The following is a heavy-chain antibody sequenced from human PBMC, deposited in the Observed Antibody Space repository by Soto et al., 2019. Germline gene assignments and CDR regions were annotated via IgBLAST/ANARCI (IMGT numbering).Heavy chain of an antibody. D-gene: IGHD2-15*01. CDR2: ISYDGSNK. J-gene: IGHJ6*01. Sequence: QVQLVESGGGVVQPGRSLRLSCAASGFTFSSYAMHWVRQAPGKGLEWVAVISYDGSNKYYADSVKGRFTISRDNSKNTLYLQMNSLRAEDTAVYYCARVKGCSGGSCYSVQRRLYGMDVW. V-gene: IGHV3-30-3*01. CDR3: ARVKGCSGGSCYSVQRRLYGMDV. CDR1: GFTFSSYA.